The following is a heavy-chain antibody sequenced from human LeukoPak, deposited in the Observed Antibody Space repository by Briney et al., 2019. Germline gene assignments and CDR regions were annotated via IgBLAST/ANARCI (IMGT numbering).Heavy chain of an antibody. CDR3: AKGGGEYSSPWVAFDI. V-gene: IGHV3-43*01. J-gene: IGHJ3*02. Sequence: GGSLRLSCAASGFTFDDYTMHWVRQAPGKGLEWVSLISWDGGSTYYADSVKGRFTISRDNSKNSLYLQMNSLRTEDTALYYCAKGGGEYSSPWVAFDIWGQGTMVTVSS. D-gene: IGHD6-6*01. CDR2: ISWDGGST. CDR1: GFTFDDYT.